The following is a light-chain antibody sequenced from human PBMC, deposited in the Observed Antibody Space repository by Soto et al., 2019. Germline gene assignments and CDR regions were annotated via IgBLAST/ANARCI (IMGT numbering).Light chain of an antibody. Sequence: VQMTMSAAALSASIGDRVTITCRASQSLSGWLAWYQQTPGKAPKLLIYKASTLKSGVPSRFSGSGSGTEFTLTISSLQPDDFATYYCQQYSSYWTFGQGTKV. CDR3: QQYSSYWT. CDR1: QSLSGW. J-gene: IGKJ1*01. V-gene: IGKV1-5*03. CDR2: KAS.